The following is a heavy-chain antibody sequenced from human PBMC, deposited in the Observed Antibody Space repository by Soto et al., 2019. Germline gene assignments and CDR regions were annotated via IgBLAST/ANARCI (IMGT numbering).Heavy chain of an antibody. V-gene: IGHV3-21*01. Sequence: GGSLRLSCAASGFTFSSYSMNWVRQAPGKGLEWVSSISSSSSYIYYADSVKGRFTISRENAKNSLYLQMNSLRAEDTAVYYCARVITISYYYYMDVWGKGTTVTVSS. D-gene: IGHD3-16*02. CDR2: ISSSSSYI. J-gene: IGHJ6*03. CDR1: GFTFSSYS. CDR3: ARVITISYYYYMDV.